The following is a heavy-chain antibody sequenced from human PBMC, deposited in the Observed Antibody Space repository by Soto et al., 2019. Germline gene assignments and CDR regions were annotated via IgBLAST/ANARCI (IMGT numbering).Heavy chain of an antibody. Sequence: SVKVSCKASGGTFSSYAISWVRQAPGQGLEWMGGTIPIFGTANYAQKFQGRVTITADESTSTAYMELSSLRSEDTAVYYCARDSSRDYDLWSGPWEPDYYYYYGMDVWGQGTTVTVSS. D-gene: IGHD3-3*01. CDR3: ARDSSRDYDLWSGPWEPDYYYYYGMDV. CDR1: GGTFSSYA. CDR2: TIPIFGTA. V-gene: IGHV1-69*13. J-gene: IGHJ6*02.